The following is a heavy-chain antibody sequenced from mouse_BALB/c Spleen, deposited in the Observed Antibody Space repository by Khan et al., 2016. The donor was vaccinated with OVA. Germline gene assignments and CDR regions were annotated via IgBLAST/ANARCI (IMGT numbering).Heavy chain of an antibody. V-gene: IGHV2-9*02. CDR2: IWAGGST. J-gene: IGHJ4*01. CDR3: VRFYDPYYAMDY. CDR1: GFSLTTYG. Sequence: QVQLQQSGPGLVAPSQSLSIACTVSGFSLTTYGVNWVRQPPGEGLEWLGVIWAGGSTNYNSALRSRLSISKDNSKSQVFLKMHSLQTDDTAMYDCVRFYDPYYAMDYWGQGTSVTVSS. D-gene: IGHD2-3*01.